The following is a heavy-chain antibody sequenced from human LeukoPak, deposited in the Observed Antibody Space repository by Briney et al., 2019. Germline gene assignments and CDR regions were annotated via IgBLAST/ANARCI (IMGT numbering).Heavy chain of an antibody. CDR1: GFTFSSYA. D-gene: IGHD6-13*01. V-gene: IGHV3-23*01. J-gene: IGHJ4*02. CDR2: ISGSGGST. Sequence: GGSLRLSCAASGFTFSSYAMSWVRQAPGKGLEWVSAISGSGGSTYYADSVKGRFTISRDTSKNTVYLQMNSLRAEDTAVYFCAKRGGSIWYQIDSWGQGTLVTVSS. CDR3: AKRGGSIWYQIDS.